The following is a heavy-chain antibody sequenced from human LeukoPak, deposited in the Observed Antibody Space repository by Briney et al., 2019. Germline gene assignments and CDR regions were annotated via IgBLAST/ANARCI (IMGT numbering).Heavy chain of an antibody. D-gene: IGHD6-6*01. CDR2: INPNSGGT. J-gene: IGHJ5*02. CDR3: ARAGAARPWWFDP. CDR1: GYTFTGYY. V-gene: IGHV1-2*02. Sequence: ASVKVSCKASGYTFTGYYMHWVRQAPGQGLEWMGWINPNSGGTNYAQKFQGRVTMTRDTSISTAYMELSRLRSDDTAVYYCARAGAARPWWFDPWGQGTLVTVSS.